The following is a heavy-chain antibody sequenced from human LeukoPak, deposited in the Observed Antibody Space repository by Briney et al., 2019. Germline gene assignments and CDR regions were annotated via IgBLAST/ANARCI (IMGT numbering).Heavy chain of an antibody. J-gene: IGHJ4*02. Sequence: GGSLRLSCAASGFTFSRHAVYWVRQAPGKGLEWVSTITGSGSGIYYADSVKGRFTTSRDNSKNTMFMQMNSLRAEDTAVYYCVRSTKGAFDYWGQGTLVTVSS. CDR3: VRSTKGAFDY. CDR2: ITGSGSGI. V-gene: IGHV3-23*01. CDR1: GFTFSRHA.